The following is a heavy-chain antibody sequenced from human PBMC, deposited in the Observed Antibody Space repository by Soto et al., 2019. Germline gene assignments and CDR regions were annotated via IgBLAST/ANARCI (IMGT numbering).Heavy chain of an antibody. D-gene: IGHD3-22*01. CDR2: IIPIFGTA. Sequence: ASVKVSCKASGGTFSSYAISWVRQAPGQGLEWMGGIIPIFGTANYAQKFQGRVTITADESTSTAYMELSSLRSEDTAVYYCASMIVVATIPVGAFDIWGQGTMVTVSS. CDR1: GGTFSSYA. CDR3: ASMIVVATIPVGAFDI. V-gene: IGHV1-69*13. J-gene: IGHJ3*02.